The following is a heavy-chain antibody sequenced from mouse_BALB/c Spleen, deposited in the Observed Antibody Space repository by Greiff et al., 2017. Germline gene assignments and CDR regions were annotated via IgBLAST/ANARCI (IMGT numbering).Heavy chain of an antibody. V-gene: IGHV3-2*02. Sequence: DVKLQESGPGLVKPSQSLSLTCTVTGYSITSDYAWNWIRQFPGNKLEWMGYISYSGSTSYNPSLKSRISITRDTSKNQFFLQLNSVTTEDTATYYCARDYGSSPSYFAYWGQGTTLTVSS. D-gene: IGHD1-1*01. J-gene: IGHJ2*01. CDR3: ARDYGSSPSYFAY. CDR2: ISYSGST. CDR1: GYSITSDYA.